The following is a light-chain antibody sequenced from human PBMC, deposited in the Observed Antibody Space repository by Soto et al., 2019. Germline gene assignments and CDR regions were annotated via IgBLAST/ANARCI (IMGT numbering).Light chain of an antibody. CDR3: HQYALAPWT. J-gene: IGKJ1*01. Sequence: DIVMTQSPESLAVSLGERATIHCTSSQSVLYTANNENYLAWFQQKPGQPPKLLIYWASTRESGVPERFSGSGSGTDFTLTISSLQAEDVAVYYCHQYALAPWTFGQGTKVEIK. CDR2: WAS. V-gene: IGKV4-1*01. CDR1: QSVLYTANNENY.